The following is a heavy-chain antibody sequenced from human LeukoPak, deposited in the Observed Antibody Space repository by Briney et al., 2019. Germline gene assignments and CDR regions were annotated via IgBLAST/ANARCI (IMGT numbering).Heavy chain of an antibody. D-gene: IGHD4-17*01. V-gene: IGHV3-20*01. CDR2: INWNGGST. J-gene: IGHJ3*02. CDR3: ARRGIYGDYVAFDI. CDR1: GFTFDDYG. Sequence: PGGSLRLSCAASGFTFDDYGMSWVRQAPGKGLEWVSGINWNGGSTGYADSVKGRFTISRDNAKNSLYLQMNSLRAEDTALYHCARRGIYGDYVAFDIWGQGTMVTVSS.